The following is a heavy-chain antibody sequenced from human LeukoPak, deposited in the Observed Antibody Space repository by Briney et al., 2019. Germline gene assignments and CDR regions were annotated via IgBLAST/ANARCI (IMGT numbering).Heavy chain of an antibody. D-gene: IGHD4-11*01. Sequence: SVTLSLTCTVYGGSFGGYYWSWIRQPPGKGLELIGEINHSGTTSYNPSLKSRVTISVDTSKNQFSLKMSSVTAADTAVYFCARGPVLQVDSWGQGTLVTVSS. V-gene: IGHV4-34*01. CDR3: ARGPVLQVDS. CDR1: GGSFGGYY. CDR2: INHSGTT. J-gene: IGHJ4*02.